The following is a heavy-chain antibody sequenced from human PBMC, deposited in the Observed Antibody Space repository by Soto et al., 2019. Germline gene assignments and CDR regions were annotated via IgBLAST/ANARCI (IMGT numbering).Heavy chain of an antibody. V-gene: IGHV4-4*02. Sequence: SETLSLTCAVSGASVISTKWWSWVRQSPGEGLEWIGEIHYSGSTNYNPILQSRVTISVDTSKNQFSLKLSSVTAADTAVYYCARDTYYYNSDGSKAPYLDYWGQGALVTVSS. CDR2: IHYSGST. J-gene: IGHJ4*02. CDR3: ARDTYYYNSDGSKAPYLDY. CDR1: GASVISTKW. D-gene: IGHD3-22*01.